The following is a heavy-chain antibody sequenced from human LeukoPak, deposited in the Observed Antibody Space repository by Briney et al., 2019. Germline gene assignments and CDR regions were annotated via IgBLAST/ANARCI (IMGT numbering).Heavy chain of an antibody. D-gene: IGHD6-13*01. CDR3: AKGTWYNAFDI. J-gene: IGHJ3*02. CDR2: ISWNSGSI. CDR1: GFTFVDYP. V-gene: IGHV3-9*03. Sequence: GGSLRLSCQAPGFTFVDYPLHWVRQAPGKGLQGASGISWNSGSIGYADSVKGRFTISRDNAKNSLYLQMNSLRAEDMALYYCAKGTWYNAFDIWGQGTMVTASS.